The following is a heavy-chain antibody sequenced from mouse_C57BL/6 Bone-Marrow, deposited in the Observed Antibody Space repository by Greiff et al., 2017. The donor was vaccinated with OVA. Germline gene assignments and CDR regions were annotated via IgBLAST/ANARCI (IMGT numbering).Heavy chain of an antibody. D-gene: IGHD1-1*01. CDR2: IYPGSGST. CDR3: ARRNYGSSGYWYFDG. V-gene: IGHV1-55*01. Sequence: QVQLQQPGAELVKPGASVKMSCKASGYTFTSYWITWVKQRPGQGLEWIGDIYPGSGSTNYNEKFKSKATLTVDTSSSTAYMQLSSLTSEDSAVYYCARRNYGSSGYWYFDGWGTGTTVTVSS. CDR1: GYTFTSYW. J-gene: IGHJ1*03.